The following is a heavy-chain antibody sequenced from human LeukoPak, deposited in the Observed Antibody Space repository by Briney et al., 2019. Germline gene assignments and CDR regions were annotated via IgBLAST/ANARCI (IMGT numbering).Heavy chain of an antibody. V-gene: IGHV3-30-3*01. D-gene: IGHD2-15*01. CDR3: AVRWWVDY. CDR1: GFTFSSYA. CDR2: ISYDGSNK. Sequence: QPGGSLRLSCAASGFTFSSYAMHRVRQAPGKGLEWVAVISYDGSNKYYADSVKGRFTISRDNSKNTLYLQMNSLRAEDTAVYYCAVRWWVDYWGQGTLVTVSS. J-gene: IGHJ4*02.